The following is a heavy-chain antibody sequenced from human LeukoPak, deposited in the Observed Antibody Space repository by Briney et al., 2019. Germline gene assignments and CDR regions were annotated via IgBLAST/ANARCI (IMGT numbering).Heavy chain of an antibody. Sequence: GGSLRLSCAASGFTFSSYGMHWVRQAPGKGLEWVGRIRSKANSYATAYAASVKGRFTISRDDSKNTAYLQMNSLKTEDTAVYYCTRIFYYYDSSGYYFQDYYMDVWGKGTTVTVSS. CDR1: GFTFSSYG. V-gene: IGHV3-73*01. CDR3: TRIFYYYDSSGYYFQDYYMDV. J-gene: IGHJ6*03. CDR2: IRSKANSYAT. D-gene: IGHD3-22*01.